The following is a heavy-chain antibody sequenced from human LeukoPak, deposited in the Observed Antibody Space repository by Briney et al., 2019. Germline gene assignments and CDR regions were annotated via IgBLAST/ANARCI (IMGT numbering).Heavy chain of an antibody. CDR2: VSYSGSS. V-gene: IGHV4-59*08. CDR3: ARLQGRGDNYLDY. D-gene: IGHD7-27*01. CDR1: GGSISNYY. Sequence: SETLSLTCTVSGGSISNYYWSWIRQPPGKRLEWIGYVSYSGSSSSNPSLESRVTISVDMSKSQFSLRLTSVTASDTAVYYCARLQGRGDNYLDYWGQGTLVTVSS. J-gene: IGHJ4*02.